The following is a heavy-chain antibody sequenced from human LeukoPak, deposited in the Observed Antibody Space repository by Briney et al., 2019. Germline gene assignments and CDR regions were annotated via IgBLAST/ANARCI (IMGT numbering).Heavy chain of an antibody. J-gene: IGHJ4*02. CDR2: IYYSGST. V-gene: IGHV4-34*01. CDR1: GGSFSGYY. D-gene: IGHD1-1*01. Sequence: SETLSLTCAVYGGSFSGYYWSWIRQPPGKGLEWIGSIYYSGSTYYNPSLKSRVTISVDTSKNQFSLKLSSVTAADTAVYYCARVRTGVEFDYWGQGTLVTVSS. CDR3: ARVRTGVEFDY.